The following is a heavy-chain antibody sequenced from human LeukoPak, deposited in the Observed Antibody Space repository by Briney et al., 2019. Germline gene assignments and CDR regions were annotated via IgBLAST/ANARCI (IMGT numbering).Heavy chain of an antibody. Sequence: GGSLRLSCAASEFTVSSNFISWIRQAPGKGLEWVSVIYSGGSTYYADSVKGRFTISRDNSKNTLYLQMNSLRAEDTAVYYCARDSGGYGMDVWGQGTTVTVSS. CDR2: IYSGGST. J-gene: IGHJ6*02. V-gene: IGHV3-53*01. CDR3: ARDSGGYGMDV. CDR1: EFTVSSNF. D-gene: IGHD2-8*02.